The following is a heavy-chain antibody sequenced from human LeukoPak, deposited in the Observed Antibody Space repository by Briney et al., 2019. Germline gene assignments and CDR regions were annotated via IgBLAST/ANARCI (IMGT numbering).Heavy chain of an antibody. D-gene: IGHD5-24*01. CDR3: AREMGL. CDR1: GFTFSSYA. V-gene: IGHV3-30*04. CDR2: VSFDGSNK. Sequence: PGGSLRLSCAASGFTFSSYAMHWVRQAPGKGLEWVTVVSFDGSNKYYADSVKGRFIISRDNSKNTLYLQMNSLRAEDTAVYYCAREMGLWGQGTLVTVSS. J-gene: IGHJ4*02.